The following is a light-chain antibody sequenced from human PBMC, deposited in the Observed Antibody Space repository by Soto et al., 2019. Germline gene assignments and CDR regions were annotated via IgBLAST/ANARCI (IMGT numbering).Light chain of an antibody. J-gene: IGKJ2*03. CDR1: QSISTG. CDR2: KAS. CDR3: QQYHIYSYS. Sequence: DIQMTQSPSTLSASVEDRVTITCRASQSISTGLAWYQQKPGKAPKLLIYKASTLESGVPSRFSGSGSGTEFTLAISSLQPDDFATYYCQQYHIYSYSFGQGTKLEIK. V-gene: IGKV1-5*03.